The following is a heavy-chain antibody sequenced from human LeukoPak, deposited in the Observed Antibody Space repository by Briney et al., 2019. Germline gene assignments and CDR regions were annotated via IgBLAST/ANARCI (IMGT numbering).Heavy chain of an antibody. J-gene: IGHJ4*02. D-gene: IGHD6-6*01. V-gene: IGHV3-30*02. CDR3: AKVSSSGGFYFDY. Sequence: GGSLRLSCAASGFTFSNYGMHWVRRAPGKGLEWVTFIRYDGSDKRYADSVQGRFTISRDNSKNTLYMQMNSLRIEDTAVYYCAKVSSSGGFYFDYWGQGTLVTVSS. CDR1: GFTFSNYG. CDR2: IRYDGSDK.